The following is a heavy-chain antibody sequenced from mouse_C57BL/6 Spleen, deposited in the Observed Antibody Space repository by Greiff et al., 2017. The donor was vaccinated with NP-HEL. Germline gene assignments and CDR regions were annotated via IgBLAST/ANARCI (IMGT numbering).Heavy chain of an antibody. CDR3: ARESETGTSDY. J-gene: IGHJ2*01. V-gene: IGHV5-4*01. D-gene: IGHD4-1*01. Sequence: EVQRVESGGGLVKPGGSLKLSCAASGFTFSSYAMSWVRQTPEKRLEWVATISDGGSYTYYPDNVKGRFTISRDNAKNNLYLQKSHLKSEDTAMYYCARESETGTSDYWGQGTTLTVSS. CDR2: ISDGGSYT. CDR1: GFTFSSYA.